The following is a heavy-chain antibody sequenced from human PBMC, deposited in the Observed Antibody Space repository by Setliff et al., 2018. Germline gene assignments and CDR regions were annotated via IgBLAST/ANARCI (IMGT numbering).Heavy chain of an antibody. CDR1: GGSLSNYY. D-gene: IGHD1-1*01. J-gene: IGHJ6*02. Sequence: LSETLSLTCTVYGGSLSNYYWSWVRQPPGKGPEWIVEINHSGITNYNPSLKGRVTISVDTSKNQLSLKVNSVTVADTAVYYCARESAGDESVRHLYYGLDVWGQGTSVTVSS. V-gene: IGHV4-34*01. CDR3: ARESAGDESVRHLYYGLDV. CDR2: INHSGIT.